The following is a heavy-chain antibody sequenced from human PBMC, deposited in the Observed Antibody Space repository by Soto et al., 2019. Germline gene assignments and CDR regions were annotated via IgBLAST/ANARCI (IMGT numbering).Heavy chain of an antibody. V-gene: IGHV3-9*01. Sequence: EVQLVESGGGSVQPGGSLRLSCVASGFRFDDYAMHWVRQRPGKGLEWVSGINWNSDTIGYDDSVKGRFIVSRDNAEGSLLLQIISLRAEDTAIYFCAMSNSNDLYYHFESWGQGTPVPVSS. CDR1: GFRFDDYA. CDR2: INWNSDTI. J-gene: IGHJ4*02. D-gene: IGHD3-10*01. CDR3: AMSNSNDLYYHFES.